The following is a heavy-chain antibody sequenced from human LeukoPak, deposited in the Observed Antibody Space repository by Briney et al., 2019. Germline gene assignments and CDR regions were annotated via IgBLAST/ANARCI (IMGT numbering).Heavy chain of an antibody. CDR3: ARGNSMYYYGSGNHYYYYMDV. D-gene: IGHD3-10*01. V-gene: IGHV1-2*02. CDR1: GYTFTGYY. Sequence: ASVKVSCKASGYTFTGYYMHWVRQAPGQGLEWMGWINPNSGGTNYAQKFQGRVTMTRDTSISTAYMELSRLRSDDTAVYYCARGNSMYYYGSGNHYYYYMDVWGKGTTVTVSS. CDR2: INPNSGGT. J-gene: IGHJ6*03.